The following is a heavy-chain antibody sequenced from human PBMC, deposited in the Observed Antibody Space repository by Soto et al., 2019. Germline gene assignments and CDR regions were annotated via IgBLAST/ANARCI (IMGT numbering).Heavy chain of an antibody. CDR1: GGSISSRNW. Sequence: SETLSLTCAVSGGSISSRNWWSWVRQPPGKGLEWIGEIYHSGSTNYNPSLNSRVTISVDKSKTQFSLKLSSVTAADTAGYYCARARDYDFWSGGALDYWGQGTLVTVSS. V-gene: IGHV4-4*02. D-gene: IGHD3-3*01. CDR2: IYHSGST. CDR3: ARARDYDFWSGGALDY. J-gene: IGHJ4*02.